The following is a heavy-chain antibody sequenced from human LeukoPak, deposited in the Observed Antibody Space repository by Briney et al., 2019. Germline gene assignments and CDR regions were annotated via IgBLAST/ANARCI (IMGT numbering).Heavy chain of an antibody. D-gene: IGHD3-10*01. CDR1: GFIVSSNY. V-gene: IGHV3-53*01. CDR2: ISSGGNT. J-gene: IGHJ4*02. CDR3: ARAYYYGD. Sequence: GGSLRLSCAASGFIVSSNYMSWVRQAPGKGLEWVSVISSGGNTYYADSVKGRFTISRDNSKNTVFLQMNSLRAEDTAVYYCARAYYYGDWGQGTLVTVSS.